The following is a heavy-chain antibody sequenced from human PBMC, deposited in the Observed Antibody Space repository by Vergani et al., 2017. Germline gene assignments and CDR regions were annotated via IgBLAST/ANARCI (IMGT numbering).Heavy chain of an antibody. J-gene: IGHJ3*02. V-gene: IGHV4-59*01. CDR1: GGSISSYY. CDR2: NYYSGST. CDR3: ARHPTYYYDSSGYYDLQTDAFDI. Sequence: QVQLQESGPGLVKPSETLSLTCTVSGGSISSYYWSWIRQPPGKGLEWIGYNYYSGSTTYNPSLKSRVTISVDTSKNQFSLKLSSVTAADTAVYYCARHPTYYYDSSGYYDLQTDAFDIWGQGTMVTVSS. D-gene: IGHD3-22*01.